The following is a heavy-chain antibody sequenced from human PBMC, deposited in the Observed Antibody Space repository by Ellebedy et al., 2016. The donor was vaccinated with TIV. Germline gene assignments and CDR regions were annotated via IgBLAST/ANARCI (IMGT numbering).Heavy chain of an antibody. Sequence: GGPLRLSCAASGFTFNSHAMHWVRQAPGKGLEWVAQIWYDGSNKYYAASVKGRFTVSRDDSKKMLYLQMNSLRAEDTAVYYCARDGQQAAPYAMDVWGQGTTVTVSS. CDR1: GFTFNSHA. D-gene: IGHD6-25*01. J-gene: IGHJ6*02. CDR3: ARDGQQAAPYAMDV. CDR2: IWYDGSNK. V-gene: IGHV3-33*08.